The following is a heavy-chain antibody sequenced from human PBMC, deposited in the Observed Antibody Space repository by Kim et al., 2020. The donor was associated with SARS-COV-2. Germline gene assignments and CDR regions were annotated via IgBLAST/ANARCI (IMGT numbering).Heavy chain of an antibody. CDR2: INSEGTST. D-gene: IGHD3-9*01. J-gene: IGHJ6*02. CDR3: ARGGELRYFDWLLSSVYGMDV. V-gene: IGHV3-74*01. CDR1: GFTFSNYW. Sequence: GGSLRLSCAASGFTFSNYWMHWVRQAPGKGLVWVSRINSEGTSTNYADSVKGRFTISRDNADNTLFLQMNSLRAEDTAVYYCARGGELRYFDWLLSSVYGMDVWGQGTTVTVSS.